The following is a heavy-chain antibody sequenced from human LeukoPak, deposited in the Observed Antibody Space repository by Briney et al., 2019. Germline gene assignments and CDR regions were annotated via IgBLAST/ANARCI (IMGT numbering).Heavy chain of an antibody. J-gene: IGHJ4*02. CDR2: INHSGST. CDR1: GVSISSSNSY. Sequence: PSETLSLTCTVSGVSISSSNSYWGWIRQPPGKGLEWIGEINHSGSTNYNPSLKSRVTISVDTSKNQFSLKLSSVTAADTAVYYCASSAQQLGVDYWGQGTLVTVSS. CDR3: ASSAQQLGVDY. V-gene: IGHV4-39*07. D-gene: IGHD6-13*01.